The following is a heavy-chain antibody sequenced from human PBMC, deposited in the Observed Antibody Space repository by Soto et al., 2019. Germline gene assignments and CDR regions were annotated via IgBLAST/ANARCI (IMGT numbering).Heavy chain of an antibody. CDR3: ARGVPSSTSQYYFDY. V-gene: IGHV1-18*01. Sequence: GASVKVSCKASGYTFTSYGISWVRQAPGQGLEWMGWISAYNGNTNYAQKLQGRVTMTTDTSTSTAYMELRSLRSDDTAVYYCARGVPSSTSQYYFDYWGQGTLVTVSS. CDR1: GYTFTSYG. CDR2: ISAYNGNT. J-gene: IGHJ4*02. D-gene: IGHD2-2*01.